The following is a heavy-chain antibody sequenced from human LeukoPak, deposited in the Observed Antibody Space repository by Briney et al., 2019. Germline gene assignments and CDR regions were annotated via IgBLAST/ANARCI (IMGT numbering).Heavy chain of an antibody. CDR2: IYPGDSDT. D-gene: IGHD1-26*01. V-gene: IGHV5-51*01. CDR1: GYSFTNYW. Sequence: GESLKIPCKGSGYSFTNYWIGWVRQMPGEGLEWMGIIYPGDSDTRYIPSFQGQVTTSADKSINTAYLQWSSLKASDTAMYYCARLYSGSYFDYWGQGTLVTVSS. J-gene: IGHJ4*02. CDR3: ARLYSGSYFDY.